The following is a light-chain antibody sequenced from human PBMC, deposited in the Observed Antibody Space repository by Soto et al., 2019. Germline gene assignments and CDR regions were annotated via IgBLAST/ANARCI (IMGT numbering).Light chain of an antibody. V-gene: IGKV1-5*03. CDR1: QRINRW. J-gene: IGKJ1*01. CDR2: EAS. CDR3: QQYKSFFWT. Sequence: DIQMTQSPSTLYASIGDRVTITCRASQRINRWLAWYQQKPGEAPALLIYEASILESGVPSRFSGSGSGTEFTLTISSLQPYDFATYYCQQYKSFFWTFGQGTKVEI.